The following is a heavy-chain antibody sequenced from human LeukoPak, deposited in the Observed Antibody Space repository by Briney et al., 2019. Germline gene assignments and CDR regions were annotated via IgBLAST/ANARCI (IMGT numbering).Heavy chain of an antibody. V-gene: IGHV4-34*01. CDR1: GGSFSGYY. Sequence: KSSETLSLTCAVYGGSFSGYYWSWIRQPPGKGLEWIGEINHRGSTNYNPSLKSRVTISVDTSKNQFSLKLSSVTAADTAVYYCARTLRYFDWSIGNWFDPWGQGTLVTVSS. J-gene: IGHJ5*02. CDR2: INHRGST. CDR3: ARTLRYFDWSIGNWFDP. D-gene: IGHD3-9*01.